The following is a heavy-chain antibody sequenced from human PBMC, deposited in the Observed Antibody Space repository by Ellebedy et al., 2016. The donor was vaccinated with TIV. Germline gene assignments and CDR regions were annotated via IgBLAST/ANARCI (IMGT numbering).Heavy chain of an antibody. CDR3: ARETPPGGFEFWYFDL. CDR1: GGSISSYY. Sequence: SETLSLTCTVSGGSISSYYWSWIRQHPGKGLEWIGYIYYSGSTYYNPSLKSRVTISVDTSKNQFSLKLSSVTAADTAVYYCARETPPGGFEFWYFDLWGRGTLVTVSS. J-gene: IGHJ2*01. CDR2: IYYSGST. D-gene: IGHD3-16*01. V-gene: IGHV4-59*06.